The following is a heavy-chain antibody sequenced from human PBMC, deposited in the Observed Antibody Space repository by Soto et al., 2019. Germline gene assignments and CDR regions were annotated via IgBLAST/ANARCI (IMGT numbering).Heavy chain of an antibody. D-gene: IGHD3-3*02. CDR1: GGSIGSSSNH. CDR2: IYYSENT. Sequence: SETLSLTCTVSGGSIGSSSNHWGWIRQPPGKGLEWIGNIYYSENTYYNPSLKRRVTISVDTSKNQFSLGLTSVPAADPSVYYCAPLPPYGPLAHWAQGTLVTVSS. J-gene: IGHJ4*02. CDR3: APLPPYGPLAH. V-gene: IGHV4-39*01.